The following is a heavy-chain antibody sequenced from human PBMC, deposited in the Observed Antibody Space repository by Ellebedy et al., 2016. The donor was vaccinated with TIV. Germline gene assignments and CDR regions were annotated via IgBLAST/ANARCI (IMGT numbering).Heavy chain of an antibody. CDR3: ARDAPGTVTNDY. CDR2: IGSGGSPI. V-gene: IGHV3-48*03. J-gene: IGHJ4*02. CDR1: GFSFNTYE. Sequence: PGGSLRLSCAASGFSFNTYEMNWVRQAPGKGLEWLSWIGSGGSPIYYADSVQGRFTISRDNAKNVLSLQMNSLRVEDTAVYYCARDAPGTVTNDYWGQGTLVTVSS. D-gene: IGHD4-17*01.